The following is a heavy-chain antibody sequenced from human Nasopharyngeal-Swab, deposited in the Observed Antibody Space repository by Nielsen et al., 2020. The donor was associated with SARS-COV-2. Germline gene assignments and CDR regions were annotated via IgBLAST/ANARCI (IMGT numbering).Heavy chain of an antibody. J-gene: IGHJ6*02. CDR1: GFTFSSYS. CDR2: ISSSSYI. Sequence: GGSLRLSCAASGFTFSSYSVNWVRQAPGKGLEWVSSISSSSYIYYADSVKGRFTISRDNAKNSLYLQMNSLRAEDTAVYYCARVDGYSYGYYYYYYGMDVWGQGTTVTVSS. CDR3: ARVDGYSYGYYYYYYGMDV. V-gene: IGHV3-21*01. D-gene: IGHD5-18*01.